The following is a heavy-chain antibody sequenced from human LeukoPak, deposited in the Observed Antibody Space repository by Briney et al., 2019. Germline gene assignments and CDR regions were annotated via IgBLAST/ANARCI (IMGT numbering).Heavy chain of an antibody. CDR3: VRHLSGYGFDYRVLDS. V-gene: IGHV5-51*01. CDR2: IYPGDSDT. CDR1: GYNFRTSW. D-gene: IGHD5-18*01. Sequence: GESLKISCKGSGYNFRTSWIGWVRQMPGKGLEWMGIIYPGDSDTRYSPFFQGQVTISVDRSVNTAYLQWSSLKASDTAMYFCVRHLSGYGFDYRVLDSWGQGTLVTVSS. J-gene: IGHJ4*02.